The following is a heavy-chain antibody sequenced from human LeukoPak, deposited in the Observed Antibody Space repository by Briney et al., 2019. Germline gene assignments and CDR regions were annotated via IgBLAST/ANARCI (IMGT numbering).Heavy chain of an antibody. V-gene: IGHV3-21*01. CDR1: GFTFSSYG. J-gene: IGHJ6*02. CDR3: ARDSTDGMDV. Sequence: PGGSLRLSCAASGFTFSSYGMNWVRQAPGKGLEWVSSISSSSSYIYYADSVKGRFTISRDNAKNSLYLQMNSLRAEDTAVYYCARDSTDGMDVWGQGTTVTVSS. CDR2: ISSSSSYI.